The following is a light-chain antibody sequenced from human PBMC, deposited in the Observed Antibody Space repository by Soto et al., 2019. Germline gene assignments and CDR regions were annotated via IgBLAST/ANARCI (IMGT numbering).Light chain of an antibody. CDR1: QSVSSN. CDR2: GAS. CDR3: HQYNNWWT. Sequence: EIVFTHSPATPSVPPGERATLSCRASQSVSSNLAWYQQKPGRAPRLLIYGASTRASGVPARFSGSGSGTEFTLTISSLQSEDSAVYYCHQYNNWWTFGQGTKVDIK. V-gene: IGKV3-15*01. J-gene: IGKJ1*01.